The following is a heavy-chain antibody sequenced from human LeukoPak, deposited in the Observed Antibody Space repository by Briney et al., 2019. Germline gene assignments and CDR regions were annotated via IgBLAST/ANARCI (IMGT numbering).Heavy chain of an antibody. D-gene: IGHD3-22*01. CDR1: GGSFSGYY. CDR3: ARGIRGRRGSGYYMDY. Sequence: PSETLSLTCAVYGGSFSGYYWSWIRQPPGKGLEWIGEINHSGSTNYNPSLKSRVTISVDTSKNQFSLKLSSVTAADTAVYYCARGIRGRRGSGYYMDYWGQGTLVTVSS. CDR2: INHSGST. V-gene: IGHV4-34*01. J-gene: IGHJ4*02.